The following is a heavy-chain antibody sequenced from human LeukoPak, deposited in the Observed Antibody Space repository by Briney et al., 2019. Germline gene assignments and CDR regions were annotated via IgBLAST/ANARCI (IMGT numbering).Heavy chain of an antibody. CDR3: ARAEDFYESSGYPTGDALDI. J-gene: IGHJ3*02. D-gene: IGHD3-22*01. Sequence: PSETLSLTCTVSGGSISSGSYYWSWIRQPAGKGLEWIGRIYTSGSTNYDPSLKSRVTMSVDTSKNQFSLKLSSVTAADTAVYYCARAEDFYESSGYPTGDALDIWGQGTMVTVSS. V-gene: IGHV4-61*02. CDR2: IYTSGST. CDR1: GGSISSGSYY.